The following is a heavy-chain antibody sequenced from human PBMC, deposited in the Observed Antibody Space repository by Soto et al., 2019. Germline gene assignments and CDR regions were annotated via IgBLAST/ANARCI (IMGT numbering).Heavy chain of an antibody. CDR3: AGKRITMVRGVIKMGAFDI. D-gene: IGHD3-10*01. CDR1: GYTFTSYD. CDR2: MNPNSGNT. J-gene: IGHJ3*02. V-gene: IGHV1-8*01. Sequence: QVQLVQSGAEVKKPGASVKVSCKASGYTFTSYDINWVRQATGQGLEWMGWMNPNSGNTGYAQKFQGRVTMTRNTSISTAYSELSSLRSEDTAVYYCAGKRITMVRGVIKMGAFDIWGQGTMVTVSS.